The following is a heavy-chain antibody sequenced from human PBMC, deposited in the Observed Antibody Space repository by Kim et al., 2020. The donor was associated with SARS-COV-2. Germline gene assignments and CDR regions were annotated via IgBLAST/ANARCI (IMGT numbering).Heavy chain of an antibody. D-gene: IGHD3-3*01. V-gene: IGHV4-34*01. CDR1: GGSFRGSY. Sequence: SETLSLTCTVYGGSFRGSYWSWIRQSPQKGLEWIGEINHSGTLKSTSSLKSRDTISLEASTNQFSLKLHSRTAAGTAVYYCALGYYEPCGYYWGQGTLVTVSS. J-gene: IGHJ4*02. CDR2: INHSGTL. CDR3: ALGYYEPCGYY.